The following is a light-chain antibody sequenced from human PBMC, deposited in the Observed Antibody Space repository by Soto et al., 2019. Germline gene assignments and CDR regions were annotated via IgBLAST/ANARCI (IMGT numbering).Light chain of an antibody. J-gene: IGLJ1*01. Sequence: QSVLTQPASVSGSPGQSITISCSGTSSDVGSSNLVSWYQQHPGKAPKLIIFEGDRRPSGVSGRFSGSKSGNTASLTISGLQAEDEADYYCCSFARSTTFYVFGTGTRSPS. CDR3: CSFARSTTFYV. CDR2: EGD. CDR1: SSDVGSSNL. V-gene: IGLV2-23*01.